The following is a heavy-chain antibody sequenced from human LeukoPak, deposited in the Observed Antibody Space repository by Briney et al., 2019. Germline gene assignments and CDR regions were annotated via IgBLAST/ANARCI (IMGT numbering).Heavy chain of an antibody. J-gene: IGHJ1*01. Sequence: SETLSLTCTVSGGSISSYYWSWIRQPPVKGLEWIGYIYYSGSTNYNPSLKSRVTISVDTSKNQFSLKLSSVTAADTAVYYCARDGAAAGEYFQHWGQGTLVTVSS. D-gene: IGHD6-13*01. CDR3: ARDGAAAGEYFQH. CDR2: IYYSGST. CDR1: GGSISSYY. V-gene: IGHV4-59*01.